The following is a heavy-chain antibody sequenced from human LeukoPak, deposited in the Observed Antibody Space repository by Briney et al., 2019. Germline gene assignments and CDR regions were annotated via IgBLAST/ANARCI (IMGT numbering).Heavy chain of an antibody. CDR2: ISWDGGST. J-gene: IGHJ4*02. D-gene: IGHD2-8*02. Sequence: PGGSLRLSCAASGFTFDDYTMHWVRQAPGKGLEWVSLISWDGGSTYYADSVKGRFTISRDNSKNTLYLQMNSLRAEDTAVYYCARDSYGRVTGPDYWGQGTLVTVSS. CDR1: GFTFDDYT. V-gene: IGHV3-43*01. CDR3: ARDSYGRVTGPDY.